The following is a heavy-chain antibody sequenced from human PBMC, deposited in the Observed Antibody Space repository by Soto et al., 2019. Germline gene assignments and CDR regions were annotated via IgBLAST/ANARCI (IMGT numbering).Heavy chain of an antibody. Sequence: PGESLKISCKGSGYRFPSYWISWVRHMPGKGLEWMGRIDPSDSYTNYSPSFQGHVTISADKSISTAYLQWSSLKASDTAMYYCASTDCSSTSCPYYYYGMDVWGQGTTVTVSS. V-gene: IGHV5-10-1*01. CDR2: IDPSDSYT. CDR3: ASTDCSSTSCPYYYYGMDV. CDR1: GYRFPSYW. J-gene: IGHJ6*02. D-gene: IGHD2-2*01.